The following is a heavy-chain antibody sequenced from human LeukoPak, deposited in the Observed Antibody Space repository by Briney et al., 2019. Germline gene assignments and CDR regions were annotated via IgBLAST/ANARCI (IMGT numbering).Heavy chain of an antibody. V-gene: IGHV3-30-3*01. CDR3: ARDPTMAAYFDY. D-gene: IGHD5-24*01. Sequence: PGGSLRLSCVASGFTFSSYAMHWVRQAPGKGLEWVAVISHDGSNKYYADSVKGRFTISRDNSKNTLYLQMNSLRAEDTAVYCCARDPTMAAYFDYWGQGTLVTVSS. J-gene: IGHJ4*02. CDR2: ISHDGSNK. CDR1: GFTFSSYA.